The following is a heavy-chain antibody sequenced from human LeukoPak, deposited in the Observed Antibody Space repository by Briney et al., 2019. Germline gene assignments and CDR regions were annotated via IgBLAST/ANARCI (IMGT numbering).Heavy chain of an antibody. CDR2: ISGSGDST. V-gene: IGHV3-23*01. CDR3: AKFQGTGRRYYYYMDV. D-gene: IGHD3/OR15-3a*01. J-gene: IGHJ6*03. CDR1: GFTFSNYG. Sequence: PGGSLRLSCAASGFTFSNYGMNWVRKPPGKGREGVSSISGSGDSTYYADSVKGRFTISRDNSKNTLYLQMNSLRAEDTAVYYCAKFQGTGRRYYYYMDVWGKGTTVTVSS.